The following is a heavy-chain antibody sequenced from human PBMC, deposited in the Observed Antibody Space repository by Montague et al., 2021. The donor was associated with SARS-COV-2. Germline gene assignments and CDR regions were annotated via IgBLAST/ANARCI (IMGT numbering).Heavy chain of an antibody. CDR2: IRSKAYGGTT. D-gene: IGHD3-10*01. J-gene: IGHJ4*02. V-gene: IGHV3-49*04. CDR1: GFTFGAYA. Sequence: SLRLSCAASGFTFGAYAMSWVRQAPGKGLEWVGFIRSKAYGGTTEYAASVKGRFTITREYSKSIAYLQMNSLKTEDTAVYYCTRHLRIGSYWGQGTLVTVSS. CDR3: TRHLRIGSY.